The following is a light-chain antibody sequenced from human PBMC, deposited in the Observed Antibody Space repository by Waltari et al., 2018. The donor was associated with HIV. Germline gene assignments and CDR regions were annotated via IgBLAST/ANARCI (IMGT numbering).Light chain of an antibody. Sequence: QSALTQPPSASGSLGQSVTISSTGSSSDIGAYDYVSWFKQHPHSAPNLLLYDVTRRPSTVSYRLSGSRSGYTAFLTVAGLQPDDEATYFCSSYGDSLRVLFGGGTNVTVL. J-gene: IGLJ2*01. V-gene: IGLV2-8*01. CDR2: DVT. CDR3: SSYGDSLRVL. CDR1: SSDIGAYDY.